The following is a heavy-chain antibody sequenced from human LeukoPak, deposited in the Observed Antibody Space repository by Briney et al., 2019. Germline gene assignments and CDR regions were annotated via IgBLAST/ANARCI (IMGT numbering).Heavy chain of an antibody. V-gene: IGHV3-23*01. CDR3: AKGSRYNSGLLHYMDV. CDR1: GFTFNNYA. D-gene: IGHD5-12*01. J-gene: IGHJ6*03. Sequence: GGSLRLSCVASGFTFNNYAMSWVRQAPGKGLEWVSGVSGSGGRTNYVDSVKGRFTISRDNSKNTVHLQLGSLRVEDTAVYYCAKGSRYNSGLLHYMDVWGKGTTVTVSS. CDR2: VSGSGGRT.